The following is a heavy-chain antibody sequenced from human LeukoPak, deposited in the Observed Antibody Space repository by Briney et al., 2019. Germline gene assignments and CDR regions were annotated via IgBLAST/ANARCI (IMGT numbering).Heavy chain of an antibody. Sequence: SETLSLTCIVSGGSISSTTYYWSWIRQPPGKGLEWIGYIYYSGSTNYNPSLKSRVTISVDTSKNQFSLKLSSVTAADTAVYYCARAPIAAGGTENFDYWGQGTLVTVSP. J-gene: IGHJ4*02. CDR3: ARAPIAAGGTENFDY. D-gene: IGHD6-13*01. CDR1: GGSISSTTYY. V-gene: IGHV4-61*01. CDR2: IYYSGST.